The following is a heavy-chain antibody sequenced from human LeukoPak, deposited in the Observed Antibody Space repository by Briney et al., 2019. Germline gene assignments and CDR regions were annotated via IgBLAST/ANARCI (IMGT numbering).Heavy chain of an antibody. J-gene: IGHJ3*02. V-gene: IGHV3-66*01. D-gene: IGHD3-10*01. CDR1: GFTVSSNY. CDR2: IYSGGST. CDR3: AREDHYYGSGSYYATHAFDI. Sequence: GGSLRLSCAASGFTVSSNYMSWVRQAPGKGLEWVSFIYSGGSTYYADSVKGRFTISRDNSKNTLYLQMNSLRAEDTAVYYCAREDHYYGSGSYYATHAFDIWGQGTMVTVSS.